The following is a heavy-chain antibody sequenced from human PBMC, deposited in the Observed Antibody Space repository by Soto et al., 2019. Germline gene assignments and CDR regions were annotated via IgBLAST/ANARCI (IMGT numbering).Heavy chain of an antibody. CDR2: ISSSSSYI. D-gene: IGHD6-19*01. Sequence: GGSLRLCCAASVFTFSSYSVNWVRQAPGKGLEWVSSISSSSSYIYYADSVKGRFTISRDNAKNSLYLQMNSLRAEDTAVYYCARGFIAVAGTGDYWGQGTLVTVSS. CDR3: ARGFIAVAGTGDY. V-gene: IGHV3-21*01. J-gene: IGHJ4*02. CDR1: VFTFSSYS.